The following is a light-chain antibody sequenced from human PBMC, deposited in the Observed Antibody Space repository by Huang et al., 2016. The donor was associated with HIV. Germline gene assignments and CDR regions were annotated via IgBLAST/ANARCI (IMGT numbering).Light chain of an antibody. Sequence: IQLTQSPSSLSASVGDRVTITCRASPGISSYLAWYQQKPGKAPKLLIYAAATLQSGVPSRFSGSGSGTDFTLTINSLQPEDFATYYCQQLNSYPLTFGGGTKVEIK. CDR2: AAA. J-gene: IGKJ4*01. CDR1: PGISSY. CDR3: QQLNSYPLT. V-gene: IGKV1-9*01.